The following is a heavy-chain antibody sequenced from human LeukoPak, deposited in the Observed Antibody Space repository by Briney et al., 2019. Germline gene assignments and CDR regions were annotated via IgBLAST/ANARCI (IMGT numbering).Heavy chain of an antibody. CDR2: IIPIFGTA. J-gene: IGHJ4*02. D-gene: IGHD4-11*01. Sequence: SVKVSCKASGYTFTSYAFSWVRQAPGQGLEWMGGIIPIFGTANYAQKFQGRVTITADESTSTAYMELSSLRSEDTAVYYCARVTNTRPYDYWGQGTLVTVSS. V-gene: IGHV1-69*13. CDR3: ARVTNTRPYDY. CDR1: GYTFTSYA.